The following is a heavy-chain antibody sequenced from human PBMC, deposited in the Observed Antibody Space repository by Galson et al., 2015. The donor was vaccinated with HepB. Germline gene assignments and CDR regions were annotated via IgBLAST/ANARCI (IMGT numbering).Heavy chain of an antibody. J-gene: IGHJ4*02. CDR1: GYTFSSYA. Sequence: SVKVSCKASGYTFSSYAISWGRQAPGQGLEWMGWISAYNGNTNFAHKLQGRVTITTDTSKNTAYMDLRRLRSDDTAVYYCARDRSYYDSSGFFRPPSIDYWGQGTLVTVTS. CDR2: ISAYNGNT. D-gene: IGHD3-22*01. CDR3: ARDRSYYDSSGFFRPPSIDY. V-gene: IGHV1-18*01.